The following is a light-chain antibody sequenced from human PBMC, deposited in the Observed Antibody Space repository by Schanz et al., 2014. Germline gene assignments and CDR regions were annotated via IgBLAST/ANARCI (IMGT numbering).Light chain of an antibody. CDR1: QSVSSN. J-gene: IGKJ1*01. CDR2: DAS. Sequence: EIVMTQSPATLSVSPGERATLSCRASQSVSSNLAWYQQKPGQAPRLPLYDASTRATGIPARFSGSGSGTEFTLTISSLQSADFAVYYCQQYNNWPPRTFGQGTKVEIK. CDR3: QQYNNWPPRT. V-gene: IGKV3-15*01.